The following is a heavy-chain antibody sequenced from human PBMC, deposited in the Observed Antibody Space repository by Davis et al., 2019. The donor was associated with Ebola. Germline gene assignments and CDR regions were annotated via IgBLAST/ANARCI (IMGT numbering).Heavy chain of an antibody. V-gene: IGHV3-53*01. D-gene: IGHD6-19*01. CDR1: GFSVSSNY. CDR2: LYISGST. J-gene: IGHJ6*04. CDR3: ARVPSGGSGWSVGYYGMDV. Sequence: GSLTLSCPVSGFSVSSNYMIWVRQAPGKGLGWVSLLYISGSTFYADSMKGRFIISRDNYENTLYLQMNSLRVEDTAVYFCARVPSGGSGWSVGYYGMDVWGKGTTVTVSS.